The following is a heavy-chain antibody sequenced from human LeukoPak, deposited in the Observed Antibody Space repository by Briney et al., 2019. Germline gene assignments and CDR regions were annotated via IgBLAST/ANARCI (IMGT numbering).Heavy chain of an antibody. Sequence: NSSETLSLTCTVSGGSISSSSYYWGWIRQPPGKGLEWIGSIYYSGSTYYNPSLKSRVTISVDASKNQFSLKLSSVTAADTAVYYCARLLVDSGSYPGVSDYWGQGTLVTVSS. CDR1: GGSISSSSYY. CDR3: ARLLVDSGSYPGVSDY. CDR2: IYYSGST. D-gene: IGHD1-26*01. J-gene: IGHJ4*02. V-gene: IGHV4-39*01.